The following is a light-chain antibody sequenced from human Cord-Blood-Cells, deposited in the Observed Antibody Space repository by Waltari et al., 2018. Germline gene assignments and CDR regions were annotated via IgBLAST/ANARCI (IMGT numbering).Light chain of an antibody. Sequence: EIVLTQSPGTLSLSPADRATLTCRASQSVSSSYLAWYQQKPGQAPRLLIYVASSRATGIPDRFSGSGSGTDFTLTISRLEPEDFAVYYCQQYGSSPTFGQGTKVEIK. J-gene: IGKJ1*01. CDR1: QSVSSSY. CDR2: VAS. V-gene: IGKV3-20*01. CDR3: QQYGSSPT.